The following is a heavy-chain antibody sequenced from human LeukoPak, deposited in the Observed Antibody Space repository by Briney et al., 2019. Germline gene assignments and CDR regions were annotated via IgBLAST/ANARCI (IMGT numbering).Heavy chain of an antibody. D-gene: IGHD3-3*01. CDR1: GFTFSNAW. V-gene: IGHV3-15*01. CDR3: TTDEESSGLYYFDY. Sequence: GGSLRLSCAASGFTFSNAWMNWVRQAPGKGLEWVGRIKSKTDGGTTDYAAPVKGRFTISRDDSKNTLYLQMNSLKTEDTAVYYCTTDEESSGLYYFDYWGQGTLVTVSS. CDR2: IKSKTDGGTT. J-gene: IGHJ4*02.